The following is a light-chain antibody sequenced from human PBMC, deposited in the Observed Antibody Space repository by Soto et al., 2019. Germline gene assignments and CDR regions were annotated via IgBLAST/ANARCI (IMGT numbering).Light chain of an antibody. J-gene: IGKJ1*01. CDR3: QQYNSFPT. V-gene: IGKV1-5*03. Sequence: DIQMTQSPSTLSASVGDRVTITCRASQSISSWLAWYQQKPGKAPKLLIYKASSFESGVPSRFGGSGSGTEFTLTISSLQPDDFATYYCQQYNSFPTFGQGTKVEIK. CDR1: QSISSW. CDR2: KAS.